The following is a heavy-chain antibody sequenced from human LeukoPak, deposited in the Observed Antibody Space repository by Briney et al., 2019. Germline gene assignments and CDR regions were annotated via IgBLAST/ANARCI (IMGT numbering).Heavy chain of an antibody. V-gene: IGHV3-74*01. CDR3: ARATRIYSSGWYYSFDY. J-gene: IGHJ4*02. Sequence: GGSLRLSCAASGFTFSTYWMHWVRQAPGKGLVWVSHINVDGSGATYADSVKGRFTISRDNAKNTLYLHMNSLRAEDTAVCYCARATRIYSSGWYYSFDYWGQGTLVTVSS. CDR1: GFTFSTYW. CDR2: INVDGSGA. D-gene: IGHD6-19*01.